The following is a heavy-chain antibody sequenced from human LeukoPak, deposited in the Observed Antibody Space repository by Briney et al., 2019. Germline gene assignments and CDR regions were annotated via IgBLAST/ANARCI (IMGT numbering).Heavy chain of an antibody. Sequence: PGGSLRLSCAASGFTFNNYAMSWVRQAPGKGLEWVSAVSGSDAGTFYADSVKGRFTISRDNSKNTLYVQMNSLRAEDTAVYYCAKNLGITADPFDYWGQGTLVTVSS. D-gene: IGHD3-10*01. V-gene: IGHV3-23*01. CDR3: AKNLGITADPFDY. CDR1: GFTFNNYA. J-gene: IGHJ4*02. CDR2: VSGSDAGT.